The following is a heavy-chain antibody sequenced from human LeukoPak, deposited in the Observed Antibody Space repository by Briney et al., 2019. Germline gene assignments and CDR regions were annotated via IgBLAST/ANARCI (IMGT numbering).Heavy chain of an antibody. J-gene: IGHJ4*02. CDR3: ARGRYSSRSGGYYFDI. V-gene: IGHV3-7*01. CDR2: IKKDGIEK. Sequence: GGSLRLSCVVSGFTLSSDWMSWVRQAPGKGLEWVANIKKDGIEKYYVESVKGRFTISRDNAKNSLSLQMNSLRAQDTAVYYCARGRYSSRSGGYYFDIWGQGTLVTVSS. CDR1: GFTLSSDW. D-gene: IGHD2-2*01.